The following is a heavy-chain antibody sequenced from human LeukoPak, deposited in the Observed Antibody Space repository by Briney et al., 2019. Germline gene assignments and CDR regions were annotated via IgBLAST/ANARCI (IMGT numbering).Heavy chain of an antibody. J-gene: IGHJ4*02. CDR1: GLTFSNYS. CDR2: IKRNSNTI. Sequence: GGSLRLSCTASGLTFSNYSMNWVRQAPGKGLEWLSYIKRNSNTIYYADSVKGRFFISRDNAEKSLYLQMNSLGVEDTGVYFCASRFYWGQGALATVSS. V-gene: IGHV3-48*04. CDR3: ASRFY.